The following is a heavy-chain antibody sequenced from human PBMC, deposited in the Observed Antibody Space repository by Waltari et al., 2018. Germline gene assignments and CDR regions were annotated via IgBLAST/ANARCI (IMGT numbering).Heavy chain of an antibody. CDR3: ARGLRYFDRTLAFDI. D-gene: IGHD3-9*01. Sequence: QVQLQQWGAGLLKPSETLSLTCAVYGGSFSGYYWSWLRPPPGKGLEWIGEINHSGSTNYNPSLKSRVTISVDTSKNQFSLKLSSVTAADTAVYYCARGLRYFDRTLAFDIWGQGTMVTVSS. J-gene: IGHJ3*02. V-gene: IGHV4-34*01. CDR1: GGSFSGYY. CDR2: INHSGST.